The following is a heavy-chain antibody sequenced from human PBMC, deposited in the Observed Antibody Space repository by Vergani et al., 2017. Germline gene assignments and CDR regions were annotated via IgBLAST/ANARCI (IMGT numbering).Heavy chain of an antibody. CDR3: AGDRYYLGSVSYPYFYYYGLDV. CDR2: ISSSSSYI. J-gene: IGHJ6*04. Sequence: EVQLVESGGGLVKRGGSLRLSCAASGFTFSSYSMNWVRQAPGKGLEWVSSISSSSSYIHYSDSLKGRFTISRDNAKSSLYLQMNSLRAEDTGVYYCAGDRYYLGSVSYPYFYYYGLDVWGEGTAVTVSS. D-gene: IGHD3-10*01. V-gene: IGHV3-21*01. CDR1: GFTFSSYS.